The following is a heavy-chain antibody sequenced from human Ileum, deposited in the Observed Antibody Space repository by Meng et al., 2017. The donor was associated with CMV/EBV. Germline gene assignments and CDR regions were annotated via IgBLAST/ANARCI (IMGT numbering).Heavy chain of an antibody. CDR2: IYSGGST. Sequence: GGSLRLSCAASGFTVSSNYMSWVRQAPGKGLEWVSVIYSGGSTYYADSVKGRFTISRDSSKNTLYLQMNNLRADDTALYYCARAPVGYNLGYIADYWGQGTLVTVAS. J-gene: IGHJ4*02. CDR3: ARAPVGYNLGYIADY. V-gene: IGHV3-53*01. CDR1: GFTVSSNY. D-gene: IGHD1-1*01.